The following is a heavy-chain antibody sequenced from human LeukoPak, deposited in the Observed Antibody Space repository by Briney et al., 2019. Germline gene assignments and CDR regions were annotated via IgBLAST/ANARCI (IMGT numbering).Heavy chain of an antibody. J-gene: IGHJ3*02. CDR3: ARVLVAVPAATWDAFDI. Sequence: PGGSLRLSCAASGFTFGSYSMNWVRQAPGKGLEWVSSISSSSSYIYYADSVKGRFTISRDNAKNSLYLQMNSLRAEDTAVYYCARVLVAVPAATWDAFDIWGQGTMVTVSS. D-gene: IGHD2-2*01. CDR2: ISSSSSYI. V-gene: IGHV3-21*01. CDR1: GFTFGSYS.